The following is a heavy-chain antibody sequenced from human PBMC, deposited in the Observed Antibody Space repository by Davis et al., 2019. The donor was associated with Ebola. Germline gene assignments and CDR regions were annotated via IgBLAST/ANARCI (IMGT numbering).Heavy chain of an antibody. CDR2: IYYSGST. Sequence: MPGGSLRLSCTVSGGSISSYYWSWIRQPPGKGLEWIGYIYYSGSTNYNPSLKSRVTISVDTSKNQFSLKLSSVTAADTAVYYCAREVGVVVRFDPWGQGTLVTVSS. D-gene: IGHD3-3*01. J-gene: IGHJ5*02. CDR1: GGSISSYY. CDR3: AREVGVVVRFDP. V-gene: IGHV4-59*01.